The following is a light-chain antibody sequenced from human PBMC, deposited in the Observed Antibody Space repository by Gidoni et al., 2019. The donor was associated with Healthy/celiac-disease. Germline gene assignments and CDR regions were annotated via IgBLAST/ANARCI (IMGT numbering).Light chain of an antibody. CDR1: QDISNY. CDR3: QQYDNLPLT. V-gene: IGKV1-33*01. CDR2: DAS. J-gene: IGKJ4*01. Sequence: EIQMTQSPSSLSASVGDRVTITCPASQDISNYLNWYQQKPGKAPKLLIYDASNLETGVPSRFSGSGSGTDFTFTISSLQPEDIATYYCQQYDNLPLTFGGGTKVEIK.